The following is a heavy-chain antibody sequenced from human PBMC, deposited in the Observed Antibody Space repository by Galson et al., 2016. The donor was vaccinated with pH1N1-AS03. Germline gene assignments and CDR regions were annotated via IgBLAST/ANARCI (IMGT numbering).Heavy chain of an antibody. CDR3: TTVAGTSYNGSY. D-gene: IGHD3-10*01. V-gene: IGHV3-23*01. Sequence: SLRLSCAASRFIFSSYQMSWVRQAPGKGLEWVSTYGGSDENTYYADSVKGRFTISRDSSKNTLYLQMNTLRAEDTALYYCTTVAGTSYNGSYWGQGSLVTVSS. J-gene: IGHJ4*02. CDR1: RFIFSSYQ. CDR2: YGGSDENT.